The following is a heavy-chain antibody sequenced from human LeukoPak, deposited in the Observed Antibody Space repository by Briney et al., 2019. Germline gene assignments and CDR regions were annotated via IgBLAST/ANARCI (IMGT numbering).Heavy chain of an antibody. CDR2: ISASAGST. J-gene: IGHJ1*01. CDR3: AKDQGYYGSGSYKEYFQH. D-gene: IGHD3-10*01. V-gene: IGHV3-23*01. CDR1: GFTFSSYA. Sequence: GGSLRLSCAASGFTFSSYAMSWVCQAPGKGLEWVSAISASAGSTYYADSVKGRFTISIDNSKNTLYLQLNSLRAEDTAVYYCAKDQGYYGSGSYKEYFQHWGQGTLVTVSS.